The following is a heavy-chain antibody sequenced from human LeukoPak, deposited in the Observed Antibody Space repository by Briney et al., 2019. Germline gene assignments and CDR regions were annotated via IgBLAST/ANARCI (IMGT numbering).Heavy chain of an antibody. CDR3: TRIDYGWFDP. D-gene: IGHD4-17*01. CDR2: IYYSGST. Sequence: PSETLSLTCTVSGGSISGSSYYWGWIRQPPGKGLEWIGSIYYSGSTYYNPSLKSRVTISVDTSKNQLSLKLSSVTAADTAVYYCTRIDYGWFDPWGQGTLVTVSS. V-gene: IGHV4-39*01. J-gene: IGHJ5*02. CDR1: GGSISGSSYY.